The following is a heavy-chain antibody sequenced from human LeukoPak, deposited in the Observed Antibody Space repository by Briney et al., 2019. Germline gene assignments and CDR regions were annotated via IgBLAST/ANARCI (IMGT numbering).Heavy chain of an antibody. D-gene: IGHD3-10*01. CDR2: ISAYNGNT. Sequence: GASVKVSCKASGYTFTSYGISWVRQAPGQGLEWMGWISAYNGNTNYAQKLQGRVTMTTDTSTSTAYMELRSLRSDDTAVYYCARDPMLTMVRGVYNWFDPWGQGTLVTVSS. CDR3: ARDPMLTMVRGVYNWFDP. V-gene: IGHV1-18*01. J-gene: IGHJ5*02. CDR1: GYTFTSYG.